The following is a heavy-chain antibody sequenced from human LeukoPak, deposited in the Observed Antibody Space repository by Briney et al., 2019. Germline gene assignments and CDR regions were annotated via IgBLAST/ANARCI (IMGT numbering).Heavy chain of an antibody. CDR1: GYTSTSYY. D-gene: IGHD3-16*02. J-gene: IGHJ4*02. CDR2: INPSGGST. Sequence: ASVKVSCKASGYTSTSYYMHWVRQAPGQGLEWMGIINPSGGSTSYAQKFQGRVTMTRDTSTSTVYMELSSLRSEDTAVYYCARGYYDYVWGSYRYPFDYWGQGTLVTVSS. CDR3: ARGYYDYVWGSYRYPFDY. V-gene: IGHV1-46*01.